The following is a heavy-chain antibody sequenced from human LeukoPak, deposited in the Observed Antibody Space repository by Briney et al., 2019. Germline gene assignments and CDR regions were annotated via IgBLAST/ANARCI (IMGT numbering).Heavy chain of an antibody. J-gene: IGHJ4*02. Sequence: ASVKVSCKASGYTFTSYGISWVRQAPGHGLAWMGWISAYNGNTNYAQRLQGRVTMTTDTSTSTASMELRSLRSDDTAVYYCARDLGVLMVYDRPYYFDYWGQGTLVTVSS. CDR3: ARDLGVLMVYDRPYYFDY. CDR1: GYTFTSYG. V-gene: IGHV1-18*01. CDR2: ISAYNGNT. D-gene: IGHD2-8*01.